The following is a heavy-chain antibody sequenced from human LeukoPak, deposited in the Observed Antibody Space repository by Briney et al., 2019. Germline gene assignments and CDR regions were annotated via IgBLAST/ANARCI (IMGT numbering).Heavy chain of an antibody. J-gene: IGHJ4*02. CDR3: ARAKSSGWTFDY. CDR2: IYHGGST. V-gene: IGHV4-38-2*02. D-gene: IGHD6-19*01. Sequence: SETLSLTCTVSGYSISSGYYWGWIRQPPGKGLEWIGSIYHGGSTYYNPSLKSRVTISVDTSKNQFSLKLSSVTAADTAVYYCARAKSSGWTFDYWGQGTLVTVSS. CDR1: GYSISSGYY.